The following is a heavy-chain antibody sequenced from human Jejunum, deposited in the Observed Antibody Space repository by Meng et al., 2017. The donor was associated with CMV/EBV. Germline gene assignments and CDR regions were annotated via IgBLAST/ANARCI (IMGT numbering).Heavy chain of an antibody. J-gene: IGHJ4*02. CDR3: VIVRNYNYDSSGHFLDY. Sequence: FNIYWMTWVHQAPGEGLEWVADIKNDGSEQNYVDSVKGRFTISRDDVRNSLYLQMNSLRVEDTAVYYCVIVRNYNYDSSGHFLDYWGQGTLVTVSS. CDR1: FNIYW. V-gene: IGHV3-7*01. D-gene: IGHD3-22*01. CDR2: IKNDGSEQ.